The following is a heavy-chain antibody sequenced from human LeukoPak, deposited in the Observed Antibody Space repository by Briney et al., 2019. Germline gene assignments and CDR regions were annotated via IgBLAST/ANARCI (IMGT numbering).Heavy chain of an antibody. CDR2: ISCICGSI. Sequence: PGGSLRLSCAASGFTFDYYAMHWVRQAPGKGLEWVAVISCICGSIVYADSVKGRFTISRDNAKNSLYPQINSLRAEDTALYYCANASGYSGPRYYYYYAMDVWGEGTTVSVPS. CDR1: GFTFDYYA. J-gene: IGHJ6*04. V-gene: IGHV3-9*01. D-gene: IGHD5-12*01. CDR3: ANASGYSGPRYYYYYAMDV.